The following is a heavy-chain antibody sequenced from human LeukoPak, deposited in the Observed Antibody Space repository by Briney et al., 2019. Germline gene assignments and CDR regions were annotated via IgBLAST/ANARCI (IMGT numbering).Heavy chain of an antibody. Sequence: ASVKVSCKASGYTCTVYSINWLRQAPGQGLEWMGWITTSTGKPTYAQGFTGRFVFSLDTSVSTTYLHINSLKAEDTAVYYCARDASMINFDYWGQGSLVTVSS. D-gene: IGHD3-16*01. CDR3: ARDASMINFDY. V-gene: IGHV7-4-1*02. CDR2: ITTSTGKP. CDR1: GYTCTVYS. J-gene: IGHJ4*02.